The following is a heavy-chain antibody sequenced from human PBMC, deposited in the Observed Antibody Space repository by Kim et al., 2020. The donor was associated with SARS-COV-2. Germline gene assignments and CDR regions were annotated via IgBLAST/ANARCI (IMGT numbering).Heavy chain of an antibody. J-gene: IGHJ3*02. CDR3: ARMVRGQDAFDI. V-gene: IGHV4-31*02. D-gene: IGHD3-10*01. Sequence: YYNPSLKSRVTISVDTSKNQFALKRSSVAAADTAVYYWARMVRGQDAFDIWGQGTMVTVSS.